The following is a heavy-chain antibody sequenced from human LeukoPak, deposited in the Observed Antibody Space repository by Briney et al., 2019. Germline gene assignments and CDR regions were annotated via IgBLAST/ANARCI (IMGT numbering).Heavy chain of an antibody. Sequence: PSETLSLTCTVSGGSISSYYWSWIRQPPGKGLEWIGYIYYSGSTNYNPSLKSRVTISVDTSKNQFSLKLSSVTAADTAVYYCARGDVDTAVELYYFDYWGQGTLVTVSS. J-gene: IGHJ4*02. CDR1: GGSISSYY. CDR3: ARGDVDTAVELYYFDY. CDR2: IYYSGST. D-gene: IGHD5-18*01. V-gene: IGHV4-59*01.